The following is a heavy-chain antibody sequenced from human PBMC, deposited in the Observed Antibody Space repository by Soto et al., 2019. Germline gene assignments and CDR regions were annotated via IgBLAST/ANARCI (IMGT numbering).Heavy chain of an antibody. D-gene: IGHD6-6*01. CDR2: ISTNGVGT. J-gene: IGHJ6*03. V-gene: IGHV3-64*01. Sequence: EVQLVESGGGLAQPGGSLRLSCAASGFTLSGCAMDWVRQAPGKGLEYVSGISTNGVGTYYANSVQGRFTISRDNSKNTVYLPMGSPRPEDMAVYYCARRARPDFYYMDVWRKGTTVTVSS. CDR1: GFTLSGCA. CDR3: ARRARPDFYYMDV.